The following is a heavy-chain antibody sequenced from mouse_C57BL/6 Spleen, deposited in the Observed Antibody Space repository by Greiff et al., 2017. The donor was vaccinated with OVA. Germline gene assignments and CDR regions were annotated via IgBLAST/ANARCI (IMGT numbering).Heavy chain of an antibody. Sequence: VQLQQSGPELVKPGASVKMSCKASGYTFTDYNMHWVKQSHGKSLEWIGYINPNNGGTSYNQKFKGKATLTVNKSSSTAYMEHRSLTSEDSAVYYCARYYYGSSYCDYWGQGTTLTVSS. V-gene: IGHV1-22*01. J-gene: IGHJ2*01. CDR1: GYTFTDYN. D-gene: IGHD1-1*01. CDR3: ARYYYGSSYCDY. CDR2: INPNNGGT.